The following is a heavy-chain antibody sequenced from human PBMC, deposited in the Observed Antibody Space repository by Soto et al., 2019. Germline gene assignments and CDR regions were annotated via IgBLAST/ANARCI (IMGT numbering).Heavy chain of an antibody. J-gene: IGHJ4*02. D-gene: IGHD1-1*01. CDR1: GGSISSYY. CDR3: ARRDNWSDSHFDY. Sequence: SETLSLTCTVSGGSISSYYWSWIRQTPGKGLEWIGYIFYCGSTNYNPSLKSRVTLSIDTSKNQFSLKLSSVTAADTAVYYCARRDNWSDSHFDYWGRGTLVTVSS. CDR2: IFYCGST. V-gene: IGHV4-59*08.